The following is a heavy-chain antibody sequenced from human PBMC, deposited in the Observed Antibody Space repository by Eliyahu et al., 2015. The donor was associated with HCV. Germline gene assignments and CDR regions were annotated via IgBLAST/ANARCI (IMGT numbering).Heavy chain of an antibody. J-gene: IGHJ2*01. D-gene: IGHD6-13*01. CDR2: IYYSGST. CDR3: ARFASSCYGEGCWYFDL. V-gene: IGHV4-59*01. Sequence: QVQLQESGPGLVKPSETLSLTCTVSGGSISPYFWSWIRQPPGKGLEWIGYIYYSGSTNYNPSLKSRVAISVVTSKNQFSLKLSSVTAADTAVYYCARFASSCYGEGCWYFDLWGRGTLVTVSS. CDR1: GGSISPYF.